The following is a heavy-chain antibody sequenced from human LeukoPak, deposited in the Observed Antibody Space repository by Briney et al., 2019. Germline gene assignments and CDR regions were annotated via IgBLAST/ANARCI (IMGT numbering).Heavy chain of an antibody. Sequence: ASVKVSCKASGGTSSSYAISWVRQAPGQGLEWMGRIIPIFGTANYAQKFQGRVTITTDESTSTAYMELSSLRSEDTAVYYCARTYCTNGVCYYSSGWSFDYWGQGTLVTVSS. D-gene: IGHD2-8*01. J-gene: IGHJ4*02. V-gene: IGHV1-69*05. CDR2: IIPIFGTA. CDR3: ARTYCTNGVCYYSSGWSFDY. CDR1: GGTSSSYA.